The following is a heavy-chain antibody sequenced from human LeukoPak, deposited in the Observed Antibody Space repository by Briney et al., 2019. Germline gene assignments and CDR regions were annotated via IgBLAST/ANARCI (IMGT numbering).Heavy chain of an antibody. CDR1: GFTFSSYS. V-gene: IGHV3-21*01. Sequence: GGSLRLSCAASGFTFSSYSMNWVRQAPGKGLEGVSSISSSSSYIYYADSVKGRFTISRDNSKNTLYLQMNSLRAEDTAVYYCARWLYTGPRGAFDIWGQGTMVTVSS. CDR2: ISSSSSYI. J-gene: IGHJ3*02. CDR3: ARWLYTGPRGAFDI. D-gene: IGHD1-14*01.